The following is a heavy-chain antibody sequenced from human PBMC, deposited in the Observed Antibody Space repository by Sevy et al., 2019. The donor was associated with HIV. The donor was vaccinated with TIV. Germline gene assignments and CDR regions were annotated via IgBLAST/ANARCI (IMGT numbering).Heavy chain of an antibody. CDR2: IYHSGNT. V-gene: IGHV4-30-2*01. CDR1: GASISSGVYS. Sequence: SETLSLTCAVSGASISSGVYSWNWIRQPPGKGLEWIGYIYHSGNTYYNPSLKSRVTISVDRSNNQFSLKMRSVTAADTAVYYCARDWECTGGVCYFMDVWGQGTTVTVSS. CDR3: ARDWECTGGVCYFMDV. D-gene: IGHD2-8*02. J-gene: IGHJ6*02.